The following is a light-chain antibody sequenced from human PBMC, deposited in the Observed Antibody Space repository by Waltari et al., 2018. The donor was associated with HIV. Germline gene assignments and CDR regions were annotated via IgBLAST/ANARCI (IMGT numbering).Light chain of an antibody. CDR3: ETWVRNTRV. J-gene: IGLJ2*01. V-gene: IGLV4-60*03. CDR2: PEGGGID. CDR1: SGHINYI. Sequence: QPVLTQSSSASASLGSSVKLTCTLSSGHINYIIAWHQQQQGKAPRFLNKPEGGGIDNSGNGIPERLSGSSSETDRDLTISSLQSDDEADYYCETWVRNTRVFGGGTKLTVL.